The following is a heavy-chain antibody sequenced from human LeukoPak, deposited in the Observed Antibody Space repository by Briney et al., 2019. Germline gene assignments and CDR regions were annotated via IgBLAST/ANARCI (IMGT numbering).Heavy chain of an antibody. CDR3: ARTHDSSGYYSEFYYYGMDV. CDR2: ISYDGSNK. D-gene: IGHD3-22*01. Sequence: PGRSLRLSCAASGVTFSSYAMDWVRQAPGKGLEWVAVISYDGSNKYYADSVKGRFTISRDNSKNTLYLQMNSLRAEDTAVYYCARTHDSSGYYSEFYYYGMDVWGQGTTVTVSS. J-gene: IGHJ6*02. CDR1: GVTFSSYA. V-gene: IGHV3-30-3*01.